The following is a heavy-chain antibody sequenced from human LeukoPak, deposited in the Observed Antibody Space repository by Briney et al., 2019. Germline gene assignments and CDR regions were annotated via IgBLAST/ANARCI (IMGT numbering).Heavy chain of an antibody. CDR1: GGSISSSSYY. J-gene: IGHJ4*02. D-gene: IGHD3-16*02. Sequence: SETLSLTCTVSGGSISSSSYYWGWIRQPPGKGLEWIGSIYYSGSTYYNPSLKGRVTISVDTSKNQFSLKLSSVTAADTAVYYCARRRIMITFGGVIVPTTLDYWGQGTLVTVSS. CDR3: ARRRIMITFGGVIVPTTLDY. V-gene: IGHV4-39*01. CDR2: IYYSGST.